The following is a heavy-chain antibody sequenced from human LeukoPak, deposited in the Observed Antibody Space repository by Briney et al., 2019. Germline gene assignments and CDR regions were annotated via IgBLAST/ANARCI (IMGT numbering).Heavy chain of an antibody. V-gene: IGHV1-69*13. D-gene: IGHD2-21*01. J-gene: IGHJ3*02. Sequence: SVKVSCKASGGTFSSYAISWVRQASGQGLEWMGGIIPIFGTANYAQKFQGRVTITADESTSTAYMELSSLRSEDTAVYYCARVRYQVVVIAYDAFDIWGQGTMVTVSS. CDR1: GGTFSSYA. CDR2: IIPIFGTA. CDR3: ARVRYQVVVIAYDAFDI.